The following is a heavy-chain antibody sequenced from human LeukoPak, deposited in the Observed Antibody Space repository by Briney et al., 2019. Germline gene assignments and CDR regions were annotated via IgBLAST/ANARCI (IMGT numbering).Heavy chain of an antibody. V-gene: IGHV3-7*03. J-gene: IGHJ4*02. CDR1: GFPFSSYS. Sequence: GGSLRLSCAASGFPFSSYSMTWVRQAPGKGLEWVANIKPDGTTKLYVDSVKGRFTISRDNALNSLYLQMNSLRAEDTAIYYCARSIPYGTTWYGRSDYWGQGTLVTVSS. CDR2: IKPDGTTK. CDR3: ARSIPYGTTWYGRSDY. D-gene: IGHD6-13*01.